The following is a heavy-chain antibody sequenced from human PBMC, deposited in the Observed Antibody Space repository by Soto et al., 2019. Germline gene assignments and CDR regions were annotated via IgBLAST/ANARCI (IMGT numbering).Heavy chain of an antibody. Sequence: SETLSLTCSVSGGSISSSSYYWGWIRQPPGKGLEWIGSIYYSGSTYYNPSLKSRVTISVDTSKNQFSLKLSSVTAADTAVYYCARLSSYRGKGYYMDVWGKGTTVTGSS. J-gene: IGHJ6*03. D-gene: IGHD4-4*01. CDR1: GGSISSSSYY. V-gene: IGHV4-39*01. CDR3: ARLSSYRGKGYYMDV. CDR2: IYYSGST.